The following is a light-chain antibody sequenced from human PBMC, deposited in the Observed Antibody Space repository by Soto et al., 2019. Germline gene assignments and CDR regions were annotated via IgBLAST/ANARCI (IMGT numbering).Light chain of an antibody. CDR3: QQYNIWPLWT. J-gene: IGKJ1*01. Sequence: EIVMTQSPATLSVSPGDRATLSCRASESVTSSLAWYQQKPGQPPRLLIYAASTRATDVPARFSGGGSGTEFTLTISSLQSEDFAVYFCQQYNIWPLWTFGQGTKVEIK. V-gene: IGKV3-15*01. CDR2: AAS. CDR1: ESVTSS.